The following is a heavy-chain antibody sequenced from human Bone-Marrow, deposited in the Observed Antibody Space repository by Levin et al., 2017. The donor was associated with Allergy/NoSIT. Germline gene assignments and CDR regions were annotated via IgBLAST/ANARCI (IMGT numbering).Heavy chain of an antibody. CDR1: GGSISDDSYY. CDR3: AGEPNSPYYYHYGLDV. D-gene: IGHD2/OR15-2a*01. Sequence: PSETLSLTCTVSGGSISDDSYYWDWVRQPPGKGLEWVGSIYYDGSAYYNPSLKTRLTISVDTSKNQFSLRVNSVTAAEPAVDDCAGEPNSPYYYHYGLDVWGPGTTVTVSS. J-gene: IGHJ6*02. V-gene: IGHV4-39*07. CDR2: IYYDGSA.